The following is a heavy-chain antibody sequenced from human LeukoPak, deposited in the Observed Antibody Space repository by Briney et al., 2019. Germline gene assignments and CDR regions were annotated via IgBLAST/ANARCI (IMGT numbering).Heavy chain of an antibody. Sequence: ASVTVSCKASGYTFTSYGISWVRQAPGQGLEWMGWISAYNGNTNYAQKLQGRVTMTTDTSTSTAYMELRSLRSDDTAVYYCARTMMVRGVTTPHSFDYWGQGTLVTVSS. CDR1: GYTFTSYG. CDR2: ISAYNGNT. J-gene: IGHJ4*02. CDR3: ARTMMVRGVTTPHSFDY. V-gene: IGHV1-18*01. D-gene: IGHD3-10*01.